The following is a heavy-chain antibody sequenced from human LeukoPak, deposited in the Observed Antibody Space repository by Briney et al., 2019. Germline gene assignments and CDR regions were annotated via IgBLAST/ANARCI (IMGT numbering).Heavy chain of an antibody. Sequence: GGSLRLSCAASGFTFSSYGMNWVRQAPGKGLEWVSTISGSGGSTYYADSVKGRFTISRDNSKNTLYLQMNSLRAEDTAVYYCAKDLGRRWLQTRGFDYWGQGTLVTVSS. V-gene: IGHV3-23*01. CDR1: GFTFSSYG. CDR3: AKDLGRRWLQTRGFDY. D-gene: IGHD5-24*01. J-gene: IGHJ4*02. CDR2: ISGSGGST.